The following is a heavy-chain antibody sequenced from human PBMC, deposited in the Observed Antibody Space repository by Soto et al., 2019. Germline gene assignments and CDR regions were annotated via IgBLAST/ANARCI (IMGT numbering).Heavy chain of an antibody. CDR2: INHSGST. D-gene: IGHD4-17*01. Sequence: SETLSLTCAVYGGSFSGYYWSWIRQPPGKGLEWIGEINHSGSTNYNPSLKSRVTISVDTSKNQFSLKLSSVTAADTAVYYCARSLDYGDYPLAYDWFDPWRQGTLVTVSS. CDR1: GGSFSGYY. J-gene: IGHJ5*02. CDR3: ARSLDYGDYPLAYDWFDP. V-gene: IGHV4-34*01.